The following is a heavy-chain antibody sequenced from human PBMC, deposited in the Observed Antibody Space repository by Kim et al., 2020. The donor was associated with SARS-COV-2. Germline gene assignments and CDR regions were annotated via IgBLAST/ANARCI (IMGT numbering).Heavy chain of an antibody. Sequence: SVKVSCKASGGTFSSYAISWVRQAPGQGLEWMGGIIPIFGTANYAQKFQGRVTITADESTSTAYMELSSLRSEDTAVYYCARVGVVAATRYYFDYWGQGTLVTVSS. CDR2: IIPIFGTA. CDR3: ARVGVVAATRYYFDY. CDR1: GGTFSSYA. J-gene: IGHJ4*02. D-gene: IGHD2-15*01. V-gene: IGHV1-69*13.